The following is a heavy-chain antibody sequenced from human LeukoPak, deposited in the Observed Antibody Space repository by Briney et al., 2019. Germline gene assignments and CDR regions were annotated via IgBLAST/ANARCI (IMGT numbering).Heavy chain of an antibody. V-gene: IGHV3-64D*06. CDR3: VKDLGTPSADNWFDP. Sequence: GGSLRLSCAASGFTFSSYAMHWVRQAPGKGLEYVSAISSNGGSTYYADSVKGRFTISRDDSKNTLYLQMSSLRAEDTAVYYCVKDLGTPSADNWFDPWGQGTLVTVSS. CDR1: GFTFSSYA. J-gene: IGHJ5*02. D-gene: IGHD3-16*01. CDR2: ISSNGGST.